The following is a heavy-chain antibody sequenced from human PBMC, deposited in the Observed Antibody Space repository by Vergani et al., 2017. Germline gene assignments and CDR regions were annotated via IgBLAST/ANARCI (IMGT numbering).Heavy chain of an antibody. V-gene: IGHV3-30*18. Sequence: QVQLAESGGGRVQPGRSLRLSCAASGFSFSSHAIHWVRQAPGKGLEWVAVISNDGSKKYYADSVKGRFTISRDNSKNTLDLQMNRLRTQDTAVYYCAKAGSVTSGTLQYNFYMDVWGKGTTVTVS. CDR2: ISNDGSKK. CDR1: GFSFSSHA. CDR3: AKAGSVTSGTLQYNFYMDV. J-gene: IGHJ6*03. D-gene: IGHD3-10*01.